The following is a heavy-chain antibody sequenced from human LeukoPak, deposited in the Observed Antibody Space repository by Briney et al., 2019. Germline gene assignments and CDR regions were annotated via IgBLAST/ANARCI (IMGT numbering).Heavy chain of an antibody. Sequence: GASVKVSCKASGGIFSSYAISWVRQAPGQGLEWMGGIIPIFGTANYAQKFQGRVTITTDESTSTAYMELSSLRSEDTAVYYCARTSHTIFGVVPTGPKFDYWGQGTLVTVST. J-gene: IGHJ4*02. CDR2: IIPIFGTA. CDR1: GGIFSSYA. V-gene: IGHV1-69*05. D-gene: IGHD3-3*01. CDR3: ARTSHTIFGVVPTGPKFDY.